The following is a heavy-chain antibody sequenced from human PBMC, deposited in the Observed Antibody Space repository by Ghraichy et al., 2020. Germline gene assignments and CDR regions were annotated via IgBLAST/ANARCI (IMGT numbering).Heavy chain of an antibody. CDR1: GGSISSYY. Sequence: SETLSLTCTVSGGSISSYYWSWIRQPPGKGLEWIGYIYYSGSTNYNPSLKSRVTISVDTSKNQFSLKLSSVTAADTAVYYCARDAVTPLWYFDLWGRGTLVTVSS. CDR2: IYYSGST. CDR3: ARDAVTPLWYFDL. V-gene: IGHV4-59*01. D-gene: IGHD4-23*01. J-gene: IGHJ2*01.